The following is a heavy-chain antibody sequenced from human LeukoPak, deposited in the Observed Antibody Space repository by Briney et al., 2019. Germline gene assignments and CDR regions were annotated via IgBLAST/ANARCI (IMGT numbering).Heavy chain of an antibody. J-gene: IGHJ3*02. Sequence: AETLSLTCTVSGGSFSGYYWSWIRQAPGKGLEWVGYIYYSGSTNYYPSLVSRVTISVGTYTNKFFHKLSTVPAADTTALYCWRDSTSSYCGGDCYAFDIWGQGTMVTVSS. D-gene: IGHD2-21*02. CDR2: IYYSGST. CDR3: WRDSTSSYCGGDCYAFDI. V-gene: IGHV4-59*01. CDR1: GGSFSGYY.